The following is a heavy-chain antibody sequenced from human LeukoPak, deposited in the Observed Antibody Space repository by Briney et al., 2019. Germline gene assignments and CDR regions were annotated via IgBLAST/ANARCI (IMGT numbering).Heavy chain of an antibody. J-gene: IGHJ6*03. CDR3: ARDQKELEPTRVYYYYYMDV. D-gene: IGHD1-1*01. Sequence: KPGGSLRLSCAASGFTFSSYSMNRVRQAPGKGLEWVSSISSSSSYIYYADSVKGRFTISRDNAKNSLYLQMNSLRAEDTAVYYCARDQKELEPTRVYYYYYMDVWGKGTTVTVSS. CDR1: GFTFSSYS. V-gene: IGHV3-21*01. CDR2: ISSSSSYI.